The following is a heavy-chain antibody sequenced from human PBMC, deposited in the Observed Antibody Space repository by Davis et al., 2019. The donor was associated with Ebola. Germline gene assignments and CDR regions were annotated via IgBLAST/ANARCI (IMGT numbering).Heavy chain of an antibody. Sequence: GESLKISCAASGFSFSSFWMHWVRQAPGKGLVWVSRIKTDGSMTGYGDSVQGRFTISRDNAKNTLYLQMNSLRAEDTAVYYCAREVGVDGMDVWGQGTTVTVSS. CDR2: IKTDGSMT. CDR3: AREVGVDGMDV. V-gene: IGHV3-74*01. D-gene: IGHD1-26*01. J-gene: IGHJ6*02. CDR1: GFSFSSFW.